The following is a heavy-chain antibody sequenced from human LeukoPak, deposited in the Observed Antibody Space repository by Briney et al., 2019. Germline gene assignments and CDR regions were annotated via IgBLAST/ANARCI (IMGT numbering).Heavy chain of an antibody. CDR1: GFTFSSYG. V-gene: IGHV3-30*18. J-gene: IGHJ6*04. Sequence: GGSLRLSCAASGFTFSSYGMHWVRQAPGKGLEWVAVISYDGSNKYYADSVKGRFTISRDNSKNTLYLQMNSLRAEDTAVYYCAKVNTVTTYYYYYGVDVWGKGTTVTVSS. D-gene: IGHD4-17*01. CDR3: AKVNTVTTYYYYYGVDV. CDR2: ISYDGSNK.